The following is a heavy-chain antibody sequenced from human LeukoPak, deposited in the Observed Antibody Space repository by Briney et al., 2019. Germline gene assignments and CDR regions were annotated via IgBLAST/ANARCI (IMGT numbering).Heavy chain of an antibody. CDR3: AREGITMTTRWFDP. V-gene: IGHV4-30-4*01. J-gene: IGHJ5*02. Sequence: SQTLSLTCTVSGGSISSGDYYWSWIRQPPGKGLEWIGYIYYSGSTYYNPSLKSRVTISVDTSKNQFSLKLSSVTAADTAVYYCAREGITMTTRWFDPWGQGTLVTVSS. CDR2: IYYSGST. D-gene: IGHD3-3*01. CDR1: GGSISSGDYY.